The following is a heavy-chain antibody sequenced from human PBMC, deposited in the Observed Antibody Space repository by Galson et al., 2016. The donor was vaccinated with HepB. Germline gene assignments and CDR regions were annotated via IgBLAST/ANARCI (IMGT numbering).Heavy chain of an antibody. D-gene: IGHD2-21*01. J-gene: IGHJ4*02. Sequence: SLRLSCAASGFTFSSYSMNWARQAPGKGLEWVSYISTGSNTIYYADSVRGRFTVSRDNVKNSLYLQMNSLRAEDTAVYYCARDLRAYCGGDCPADFWGQGTPVAVSS. V-gene: IGHV3-48*01. CDR1: GFTFSSYS. CDR2: ISTGSNTI. CDR3: ARDLRAYCGGDCPADF.